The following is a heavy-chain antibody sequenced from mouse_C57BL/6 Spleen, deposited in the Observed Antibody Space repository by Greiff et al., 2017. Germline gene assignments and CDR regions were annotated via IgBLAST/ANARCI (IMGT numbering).Heavy chain of an antibody. J-gene: IGHJ2*01. CDR2: INYDGSST. Sequence: EVKLVESEGGLVQPGSSMKLSCTASGFTFSDYYMAWVRQVPEKGLEWVANINYDGSSTYYLDSLKSRFIISRDNAKNILYLQMSSLKSEDTATYYCARGYYGRSLDYWGQGTTLTVSS. CDR1: GFTFSDYY. CDR3: ARGYYGRSLDY. D-gene: IGHD1-1*01. V-gene: IGHV5-16*01.